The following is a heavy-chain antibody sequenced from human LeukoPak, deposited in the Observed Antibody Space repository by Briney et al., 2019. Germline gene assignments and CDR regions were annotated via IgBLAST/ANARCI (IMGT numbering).Heavy chain of an antibody. V-gene: IGHV3-9*01. CDR3: AREDTAMAQDY. D-gene: IGHD5-18*01. J-gene: IGHJ4*02. CDR1: GFTFDDYA. CDR2: ISWNSGSI. Sequence: GRSLRLSCAASGFTFDDYAMHWVRQAPGKGLEWVSGISWNSGSIGYADSVKGRFTISRDNAKNSLYLQMNSLRAEDTAVYYCAREDTAMAQDYWGQGTLVTVSS.